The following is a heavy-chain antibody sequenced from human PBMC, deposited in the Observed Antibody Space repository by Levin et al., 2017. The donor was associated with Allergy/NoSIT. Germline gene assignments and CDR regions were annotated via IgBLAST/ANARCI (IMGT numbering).Heavy chain of an antibody. V-gene: IGHV3-7*01. J-gene: IGHJ6*02. CDR3: ARSRNVYYYFSLRLYYYGMDV. CDR1: GFTFGDYW. CDR2: IKEDGSDK. Sequence: GGSLRLSCAASGFTFGDYWMSWVRQAPGKGLEGVANIKEDGSDKYYVDSVKGRFTISRDNAKNSVYLHMNSLRAEDTAHYYCARSRNVYYYFSLRLYYYGMDVWGQGTTVTVSS. D-gene: IGHD2/OR15-2a*01.